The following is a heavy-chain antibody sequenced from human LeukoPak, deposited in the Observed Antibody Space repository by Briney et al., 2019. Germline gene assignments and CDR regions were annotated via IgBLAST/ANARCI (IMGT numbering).Heavy chain of an antibody. V-gene: IGHV3-66*01. J-gene: IGHJ4*02. CDR2: IYSGGST. Sequence: PGGSLRLSCAASGFTVSSNYMSWVRQAPGKGLEWVSVIYSGGSTYYADSVKGRFTISRDNSKNTLYLQMNSLRAEDTAVYYCAKDRRAARGDLDYWGQGTLVTVSS. D-gene: IGHD6-6*01. CDR1: GFTVSSNY. CDR3: AKDRRAARGDLDY.